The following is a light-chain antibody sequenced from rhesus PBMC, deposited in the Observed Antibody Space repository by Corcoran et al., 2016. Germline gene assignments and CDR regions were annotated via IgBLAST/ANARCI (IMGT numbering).Light chain of an antibody. V-gene: IGKV1-69*01. CDR1: QGMRNW. Sequence: DIQMTQSPSSLSASVGDRVTITCRASQGMRNWLDRYQQKPGKAPTLLIYRASKLETGVPSRFSGSGSRTDFTLTISSLQPKDIATYYCQQHDNSPLPFGGGTKVEIK. CDR2: RAS. J-gene: IGKJ4*01. CDR3: QQHDNSPLP.